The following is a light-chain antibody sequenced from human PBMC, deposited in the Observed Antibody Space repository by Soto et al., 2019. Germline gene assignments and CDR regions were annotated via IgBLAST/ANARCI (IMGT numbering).Light chain of an antibody. J-gene: IGKJ4*01. Sequence: DIQMTQSPSSLSASVGYRVTIACQASHNIYNYLNWYHQKPGKAPKLLIFDASNLERGVPSRFSGSGSRTHFSLSINNLQPEDVGTYFCQHYDNLPLTFGGRTKVDIK. CDR3: QHYDNLPLT. V-gene: IGKV1-33*01. CDR2: DAS. CDR1: HNIYNY.